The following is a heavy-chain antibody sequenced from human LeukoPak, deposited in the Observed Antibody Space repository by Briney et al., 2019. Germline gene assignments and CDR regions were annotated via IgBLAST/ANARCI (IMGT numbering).Heavy chain of an antibody. Sequence: ASVKVSCKASGGTFSSYAISWVRQAPGQGLEWMGGIIPIFGTANYAQKFQGRVTITADKSTSTAYMELSSLRSEDTAVCYCARATNLDTAMVTPFDYWGQGTLVTVSS. D-gene: IGHD5-18*01. CDR2: IIPIFGTA. CDR1: GGTFSSYA. J-gene: IGHJ4*02. CDR3: ARATNLDTAMVTPFDY. V-gene: IGHV1-69*06.